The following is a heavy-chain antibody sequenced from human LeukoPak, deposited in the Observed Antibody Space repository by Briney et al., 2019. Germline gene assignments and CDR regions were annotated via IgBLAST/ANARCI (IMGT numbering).Heavy chain of an antibody. CDR3: AREGQEDYDSLYYFDY. CDR2: ISSSSSYI. Sequence: GRSLRLSCAASGFTFSSYSMNWVRQAPGKGLEWVSSISSSSSYIYYADSVKGRFTISRDNAKNSLYLQMNSLRAEDTAVYYCAREGQEDYDSLYYFDYWGQGTLVTVSS. V-gene: IGHV3-21*01. D-gene: IGHD3-9*01. J-gene: IGHJ4*02. CDR1: GFTFSSYS.